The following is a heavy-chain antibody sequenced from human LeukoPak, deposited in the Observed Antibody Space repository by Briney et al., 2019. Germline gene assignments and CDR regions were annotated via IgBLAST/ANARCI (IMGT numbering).Heavy chain of an antibody. D-gene: IGHD6-13*01. V-gene: IGHV1-69*04. J-gene: IGHJ6*02. Sequence: SVKVSCKASGGTFSSYAISWVRQAPGQGLEWMGRIIPILGIANYAQKFQGRVTITADKSTSTAYMELSSLRSEDTAVYYCARDAEAADYYYGMDVWGQGTTVTVSS. CDR2: IIPILGIA. CDR1: GGTFSSYA. CDR3: ARDAEAADYYYGMDV.